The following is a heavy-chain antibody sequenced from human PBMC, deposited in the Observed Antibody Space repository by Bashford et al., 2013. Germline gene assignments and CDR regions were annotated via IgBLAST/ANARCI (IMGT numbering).Heavy chain of an antibody. Sequence: WVRQAPGQGLEWMGWISAYNGNTNYAQKLQGRVTMTTDTSTSTAYTELRSLRSDDTAVYYCARDCSSTSCLGFDPWGQGTLVTVSS. J-gene: IGHJ5*02. V-gene: IGHV1-18*01. CDR3: ARDCSSTSCLGFDP. D-gene: IGHD2-2*01. CDR2: ISAYNGNT.